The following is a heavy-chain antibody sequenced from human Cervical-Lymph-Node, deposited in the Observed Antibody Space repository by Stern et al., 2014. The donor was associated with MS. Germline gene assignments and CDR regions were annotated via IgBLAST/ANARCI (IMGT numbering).Heavy chain of an antibody. Sequence: VQLVESGPGLLKPSETLSLTCTVTGASITTYYWSWIRQPPGKGLEWIGYIYYSGSTSNNPSLKSRVTISADTSNNQFSLRLTSVTAADTAVYYCARGVDTFDPWGQGTLVTVSS. CDR3: ARGVDTFDP. V-gene: IGHV4-59*01. CDR1: GASITTYY. D-gene: IGHD3-10*01. CDR2: IYYSGST. J-gene: IGHJ4*02.